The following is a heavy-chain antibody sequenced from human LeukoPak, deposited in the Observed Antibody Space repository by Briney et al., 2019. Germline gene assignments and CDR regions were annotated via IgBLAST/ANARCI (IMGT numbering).Heavy chain of an antibody. D-gene: IGHD3-10*01. CDR3: ARLDYGSGSYFMPYYYYYMDV. V-gene: IGHV1-18*01. CDR1: GSTFTSYA. CDR2: ISVYNGNT. J-gene: IGHJ6*03. Sequence: ASVKVSCKTSGSTFTSYAITWVRQAPGQGLEWMGWISVYNGNTNYAQKLQGRVTMTTDTSTITAYMELRSLRSDDTAVYYCARLDYGSGSYFMPYYYYYMDVWGKGTTVTISS.